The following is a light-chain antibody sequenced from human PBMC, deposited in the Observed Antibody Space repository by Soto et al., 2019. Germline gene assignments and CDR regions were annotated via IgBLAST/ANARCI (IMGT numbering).Light chain of an antibody. V-gene: IGLV2-14*03. CDR1: SSDVGGYNY. CDR3: SSYTSSNTLGV. CDR2: DVS. J-gene: IGLJ1*01. Sequence: QSALTQPASVSGSPGQSITISCTGISSDVGGYNYVSWYQHHPGKAPKLIIYDVSNRPSGVSNRFSGSKSDNTASLTISGLQAEDEADYYCSSYTSSNTLGVFGTGIKVTVL.